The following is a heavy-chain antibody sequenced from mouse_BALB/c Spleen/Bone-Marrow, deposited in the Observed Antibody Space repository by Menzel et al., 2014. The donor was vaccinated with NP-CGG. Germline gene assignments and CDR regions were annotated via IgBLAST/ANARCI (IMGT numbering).Heavy chain of an antibody. Sequence: EVKLVESGGGLVQPGGSLKLSCAASGFTFRTYTMSWVRQTPEKRLEWVAYIGNAGGVTYYQDTVKGRFTISRDNAKNTLYLQMSGLKSEDTSMYYCAPLTGSMDYWGQGTSVTVSS. CDR2: IGNAGGVT. CDR3: APLTGSMDY. CDR1: GFTFRTYT. J-gene: IGHJ4*01. V-gene: IGHV5-12-2*01.